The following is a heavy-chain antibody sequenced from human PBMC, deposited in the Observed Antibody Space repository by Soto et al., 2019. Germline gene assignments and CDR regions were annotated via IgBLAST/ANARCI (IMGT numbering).Heavy chain of an antibody. CDR1: GFTFSSYA. D-gene: IGHD2-2*01. CDR2: ISGSGGST. J-gene: IGHJ4*02. CDR3: AKTIVVPAATIQAFFDY. Sequence: TGGSLRLSCAASGFTFSSYAMSWVRQAPGKGLEWGSAISGSGGSTYYADSVKGRFTISRDNSKNTLYLQMNSLRAEDTAVYYCAKTIVVPAATIQAFFDYWGQRTLVTVSS. V-gene: IGHV3-23*01.